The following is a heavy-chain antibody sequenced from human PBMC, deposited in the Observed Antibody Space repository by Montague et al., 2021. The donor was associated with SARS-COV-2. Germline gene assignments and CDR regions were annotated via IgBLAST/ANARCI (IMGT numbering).Heavy chain of an antibody. CDR2: IYYSGST. CDR1: GGSISSGGYY. D-gene: IGHD2-15*01. Sequence: TLSLTCTVSGGSISSGGYYWSWIRQPPGKGLEWIGYIYYSGSTYYNPSLKSRVTISVDTSKNQFSLKLSSVTAADTAVYYCARLTDGCCSGGCCYWGTGFDCWGQGTLVTVSS. J-gene: IGHJ4*02. V-gene: IGHV4-31*03. CDR3: ARLTDGCCSGGCCYWGTGFDC.